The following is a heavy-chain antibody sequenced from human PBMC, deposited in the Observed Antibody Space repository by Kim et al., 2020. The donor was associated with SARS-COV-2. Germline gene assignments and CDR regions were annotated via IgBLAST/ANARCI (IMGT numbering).Heavy chain of an antibody. CDR1: GGSISSYY. D-gene: IGHD3-9*01. V-gene: IGHV4-59*13. Sequence: SETLSLTCTVSGGSISSYYWSWIRQPPGKGLEWIGYIYYSGSTNYNPSLKSRVTISVDTSKNQFSLKLSSVTAADTAVYYCARGDYDIYYYYGMDVWGQGTTVTVSS. CDR2: IYYSGST. J-gene: IGHJ6*02. CDR3: ARGDYDIYYYYGMDV.